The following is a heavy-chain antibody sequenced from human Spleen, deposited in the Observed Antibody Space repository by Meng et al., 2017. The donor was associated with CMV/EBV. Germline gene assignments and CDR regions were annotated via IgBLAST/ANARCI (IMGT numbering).Heavy chain of an antibody. CDR1: GFTFSNYA. CDR3: AKDMKGDDFFDY. Sequence: CGASGFTFSNYAMNWVRQAPGKGLEWVSAISGGGDSTHFADSVKGRFAISRDNSKNTVYLQMNSLRAEDTAVYYCAKDMKGDDFFDYCGQGTLVTVSS. D-gene: IGHD3-16*01. V-gene: IGHV3-23*01. CDR2: ISGGGDST. J-gene: IGHJ4*02.